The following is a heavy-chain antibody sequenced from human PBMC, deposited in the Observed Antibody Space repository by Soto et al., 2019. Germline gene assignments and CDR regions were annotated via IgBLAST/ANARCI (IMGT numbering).Heavy chain of an antibody. CDR1: GVSINNDDW. D-gene: IGHD3-9*01. Sequence: QVHLQESGPGLVEPWGTLSLTCSVSGVSINNDDWWAWVRQRPGRGLEWIGEIFYSGSYKYNPSHKRRVLRSSDKSKNQCSQTLQSLTAAYTAVYFCATRPGGLSSKILRPYYWGQGTLVTVSS. CDR3: ATRPGGLSSKILRPYY. CDR2: IFYSGSY. V-gene: IGHV4-4*02. J-gene: IGHJ4*02.